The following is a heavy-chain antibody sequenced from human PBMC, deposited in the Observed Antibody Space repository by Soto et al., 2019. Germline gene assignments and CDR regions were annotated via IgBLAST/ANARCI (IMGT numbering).Heavy chain of an antibody. D-gene: IGHD2-8*01. J-gene: IGHJ5*02. CDR2: IYYSGTS. CDR3: SRLHCTRPGRAPLDP. Sequence: PSQTLSLTCTVSCGYVSSGSYCWVWIRQTPGKGLEWIGSIYYSGTSSYTPSLESRVTMSVDTSKKQSSLRLRSVTATDTAVFYFSRLHCTRPGRAPLDPCAHATLVTVSS. V-gene: IGHV4-39*01. CDR1: CGYVSSGSYC.